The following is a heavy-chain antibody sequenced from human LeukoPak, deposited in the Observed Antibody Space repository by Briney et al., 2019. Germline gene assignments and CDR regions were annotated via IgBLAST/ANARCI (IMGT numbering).Heavy chain of an antibody. J-gene: IGHJ3*02. D-gene: IGHD2-8*01. Sequence: SETLSPTCTVSGGSISSYYWSWIRQPPGKGLEWIGYIYYSGSTNYNPSLKSRVTISVDTSKNQFSLKLSSVTAADTAVYYCARYCTNGVCYHSDDAFDIWGQGTMVTVSS. CDR1: GGSISSYY. CDR2: IYYSGST. V-gene: IGHV4-59*12. CDR3: ARYCTNGVCYHSDDAFDI.